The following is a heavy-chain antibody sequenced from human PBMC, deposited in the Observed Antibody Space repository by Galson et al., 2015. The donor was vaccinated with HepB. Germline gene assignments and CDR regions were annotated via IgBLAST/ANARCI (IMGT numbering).Heavy chain of an antibody. D-gene: IGHD1-1*01. CDR3: ARDVSKTVDY. CDR1: GFTFSNYG. V-gene: IGHV3-30*19. J-gene: IGHJ4*02. Sequence: SLRLSCAASGFTFSNYGMHWVRQAPGKGLESVAVISHHETYQDYADSVKGRFIVSRDNSKNILYLQMNSLKPEDTAVYYCARDVSKTVDYWGQGTLVTVSS. CDR2: ISHHETYQ.